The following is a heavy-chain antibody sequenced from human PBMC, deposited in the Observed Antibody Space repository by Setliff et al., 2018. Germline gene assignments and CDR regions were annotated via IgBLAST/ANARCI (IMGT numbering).Heavy chain of an antibody. J-gene: IGHJ4*02. CDR1: GYTFTTYG. D-gene: IGHD3-16*01. Sequence: ASVKVSCKTSGYTFTTYGISWMRQAPGQRLEWMGWISGYNSDANYAQNLQGRVTLTTDTSTSAAYMELRSLKSDDTAVYYCARTSKGDGHRADYWGQGTRVTVSS. CDR2: ISGYNSDA. V-gene: IGHV1-18*01. CDR3: ARTSKGDGHRADY.